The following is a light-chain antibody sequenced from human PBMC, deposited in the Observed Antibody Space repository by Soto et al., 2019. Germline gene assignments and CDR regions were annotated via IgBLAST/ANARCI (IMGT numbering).Light chain of an antibody. CDR1: QSVTNNY. CDR3: QQCSFSPRT. J-gene: IGKJ1*01. Sequence: EIVLTQSPGTLSLSPGERATLSCRASQSVTNNYLDWFQQKPGQAPRLLIYDASIRADGIPDRFSGSGSETDFTLTISRLEPEDSAVYYCQQCSFSPRTLGHGTKVDIK. V-gene: IGKV3-20*01. CDR2: DAS.